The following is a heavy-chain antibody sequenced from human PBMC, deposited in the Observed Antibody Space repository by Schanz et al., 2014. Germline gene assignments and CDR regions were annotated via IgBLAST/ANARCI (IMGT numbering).Heavy chain of an antibody. CDR2: INPNSGDT. J-gene: IGHJ2*01. D-gene: IGHD6-19*01. Sequence: QVQLVQSGAEVKKPGSSVKVSCKASGGTFSSYTISWVRQAPGQGLEWMGRINPNSGDTNYAQRVQGWVTKTRDRDISTAYMDMSRLKSDDTAVYYGARLSEAGRPHKNYWYIDVWGRGTLVTVSS. CDR1: GGTFSSYT. CDR3: ARLSEAGRPHKNYWYIDV. V-gene: IGHV1-2*04.